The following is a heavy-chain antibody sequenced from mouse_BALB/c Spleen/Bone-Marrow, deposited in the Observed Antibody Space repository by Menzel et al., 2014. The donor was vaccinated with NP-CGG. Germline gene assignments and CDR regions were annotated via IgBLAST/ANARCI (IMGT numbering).Heavy chain of an antibody. CDR3: AKRDKYDDYAMDY. CDR2: IFPGSGNT. CDR1: GYSFTSYY. D-gene: IGHD2-14*01. J-gene: IGHJ4*01. V-gene: IGHV1-66*01. Sequence: VQLQQSGPELVKPGASVKISCKASGYSFTSYYIHWVEQRPGQGLEWIGWIFPGSGNTKYNKKFKGKATLTADTSSSTAYMQLSSLTSEDSAVYFCAKRDKYDDYAMDYWGQGTSVTVSS.